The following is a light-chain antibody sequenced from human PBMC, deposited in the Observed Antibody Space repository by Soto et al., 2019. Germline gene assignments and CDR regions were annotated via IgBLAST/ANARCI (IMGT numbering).Light chain of an antibody. CDR1: QSVSSSY. V-gene: IGKV3-20*01. J-gene: IGKJ1*01. CDR3: QQYGSSPWT. CDR2: GAS. Sequence: RVMTQSPATLSVSPWEIATLSCSASQSVSSSYLAWYQQKPCQAPRLLIYGASSRATGIPDRFSGSGSGTDFTLTISRLEPEDFAVYYCQQYGSSPWTFGQGTKVDI.